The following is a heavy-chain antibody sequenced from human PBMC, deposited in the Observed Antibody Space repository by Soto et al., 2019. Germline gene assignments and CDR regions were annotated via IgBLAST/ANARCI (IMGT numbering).Heavy chain of an antibody. CDR1: GFTFTSSA. CDR2: IVVGSGNT. V-gene: IGHV1-58*02. Sequence: ASVKVSCKASGFTFTSSAMHWVRQARGQRLEWIGWIVVGSGNTNYAQKFQERVTITRDMSTSTAYMELSSLRSEDAAVYYCAAEGTVTTGMDVWGQGTTVTVSS. D-gene: IGHD4-17*01. CDR3: AAEGTVTTGMDV. J-gene: IGHJ6*02.